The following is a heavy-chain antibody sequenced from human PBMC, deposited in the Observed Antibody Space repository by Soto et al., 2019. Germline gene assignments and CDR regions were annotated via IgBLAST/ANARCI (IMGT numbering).Heavy chain of an antibody. Sequence: QVQLVQSGAEVKKPGSSVKVSCKASGDTFRNYAFTWVRQAPGQGLEWMGTIIPLFSTRYAQKFQGRVTMTADESTSTVYMDLSSLKSDDTAVYYCARDPGIAVVGSGTSFEHWGQGTLVTVSS. D-gene: IGHD6-19*01. J-gene: IGHJ4*02. CDR2: IIPLFST. CDR1: GDTFRNYA. V-gene: IGHV1-69*18. CDR3: ARDPGIAVVGSGTSFEH.